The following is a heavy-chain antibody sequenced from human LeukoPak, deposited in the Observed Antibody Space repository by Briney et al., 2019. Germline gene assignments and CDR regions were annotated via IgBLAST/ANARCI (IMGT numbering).Heavy chain of an antibody. CDR3: ASEDYFDY. Sequence: PSQTLSLTCTVSGGSISSGSYYWSWIRQPAGKGLEWIGRIYTSGSTNYNPSLKSRVTISVDTSKNQFSLKLSSVTAADTAVYYCASEDYFDYWGQGTLVTVSS. V-gene: IGHV4-61*02. J-gene: IGHJ4*02. CDR1: GGSISSGSYY. CDR2: IYTSGST.